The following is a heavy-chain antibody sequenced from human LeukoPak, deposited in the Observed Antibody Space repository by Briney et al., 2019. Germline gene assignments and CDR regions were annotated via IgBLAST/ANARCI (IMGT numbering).Heavy chain of an antibody. CDR3: AHEVY. Sequence: PSETLSLTCSVYGGSFSNYYWSWIRQPPGKGLEWIGEINHGGDTNYNPSLKSRVTISVDTSKNQFSLKLTSVTAADTAVYYCAHEVYWGQGTLVTVSS. CDR2: INHGGDT. J-gene: IGHJ4*02. V-gene: IGHV4-34*01. CDR1: GGSFSNYY.